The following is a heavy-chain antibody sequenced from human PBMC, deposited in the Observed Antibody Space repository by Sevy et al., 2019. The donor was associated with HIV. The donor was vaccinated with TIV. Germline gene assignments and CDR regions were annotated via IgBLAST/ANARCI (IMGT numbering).Heavy chain of an antibody. V-gene: IGHV1-18*01. Sequence: ASVKVSCKASGYTFTSYGISWVRQAPGQGLEWMGWISAYNGNTNYAQKLQGRVTMTTDKSTRTAYMELRSLGSDDTAVYYCAREGIAVAGTNYYYYMDVWGKGTTVTVSS. CDR3: AREGIAVAGTNYYYYMDV. J-gene: IGHJ6*03. D-gene: IGHD6-19*01. CDR2: ISAYNGNT. CDR1: GYTFTSYG.